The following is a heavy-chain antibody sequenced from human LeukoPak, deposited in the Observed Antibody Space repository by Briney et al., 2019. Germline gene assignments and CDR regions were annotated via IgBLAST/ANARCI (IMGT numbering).Heavy chain of an antibody. V-gene: IGHV3-30*01. Sequence: PGRSLRLSCAASGFTFSAYAMRSVRQAPGNGLEWVAVISYEGSNKYYADSVKGQFTIYVDKSKDTLYLQMNSLRPEDTAVYYCARGPGPIAGAKKPFDIWGHGTMVTVSS. D-gene: IGHD1-26*01. CDR1: GFTFSAYA. CDR3: ARGPGPIAGAKKPFDI. J-gene: IGHJ3*02. CDR2: ISYEGSNK.